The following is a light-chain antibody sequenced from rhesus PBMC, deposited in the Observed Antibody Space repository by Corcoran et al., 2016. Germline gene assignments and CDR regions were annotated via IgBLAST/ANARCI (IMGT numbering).Light chain of an antibody. CDR2: QVS. CDR3: MQGTHWPYS. V-gene: IGKV2S9*01. Sequence: DVVMTQSPLSLPVTLGQPASISCRSSQSLVHSDGKTSLNWLQQKPGQPPRRLIYQVSKRDSGVPDRFSGRGAGKDITLKISRVEAEDVGVYYCMQGTHWPYSFGQGTKVEIK. CDR1: QSLVHSDGKTS. J-gene: IGKJ2*01.